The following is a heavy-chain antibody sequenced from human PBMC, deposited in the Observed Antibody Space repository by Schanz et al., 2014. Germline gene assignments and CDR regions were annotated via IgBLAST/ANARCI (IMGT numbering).Heavy chain of an antibody. D-gene: IGHD5-12*01. CDR2: ISGSSIHK. CDR3: AKELNRRGGQTNFYYYYGMDV. V-gene: IGHV3-11*06. CDR1: GFTFSDYY. Sequence: QVYLVESGGDLVKPGGSLRLSCAASGFTFSDYYMAWIRQAPGKGLEWVSHISGSSIHKNYADSVKGRFSISRDNGETSVYLQSNARRAEDTAVYYCAKELNRRGGQTNFYYYYGMDVWGQGTTVTVSS. J-gene: IGHJ6*02.